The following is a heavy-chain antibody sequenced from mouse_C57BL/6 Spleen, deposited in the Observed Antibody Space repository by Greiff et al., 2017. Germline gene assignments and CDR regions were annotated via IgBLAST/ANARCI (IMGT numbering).Heavy chain of an antibody. D-gene: IGHD2-3*01. V-gene: IGHV1-81*01. CDR2: IYPRSGNT. Sequence: QVQLQQSGAELARPGASVKLSCKASGYTFTSYGISWVKQGTGQGLEWIGEIYPRSGNTYYNEKFKGKATLTAAKSSSTAYMELRSLTSEDSAVYFCARSDGYYAMDYWGQGTSVTVSS. J-gene: IGHJ4*01. CDR1: GYTFTSYG. CDR3: ARSDGYYAMDY.